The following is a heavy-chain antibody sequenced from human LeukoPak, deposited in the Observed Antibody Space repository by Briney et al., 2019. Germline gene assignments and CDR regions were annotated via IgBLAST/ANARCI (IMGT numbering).Heavy chain of an antibody. V-gene: IGHV3-74*01. J-gene: IGHJ6*03. CDR3: ARALIYDFWSGYASPNNYYYYYYFMEV. Sequence: GGSLRLSCAASGFTFSSYWMHWVRQAPGKGLVWVSRINSDGSSTSYADSVKGRFTISRDNAKNTLYLQMNSLRAEDTAVYYCARALIYDFWSGYASPNNYYYYYYFMEVWGKGTAVTVSS. CDR1: GFTFSSYW. D-gene: IGHD3-3*01. CDR2: INSDGSST.